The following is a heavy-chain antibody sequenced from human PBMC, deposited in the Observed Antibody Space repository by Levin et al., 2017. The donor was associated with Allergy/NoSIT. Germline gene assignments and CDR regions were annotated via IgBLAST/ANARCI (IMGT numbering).Heavy chain of an antibody. V-gene: IGHV4-31*03. CDR2: IYYSGST. J-gene: IGHJ6*02. D-gene: IGHD3-3*01. CDR3: ARDRNHYDFWSGYPLGYYGMDV. CDR1: GGSISSGGYY. Sequence: SQTLSLTCTVSGGSISSGGYYWSWIRQHPGKGLEWIGYIYYSGSTYYNPSLKSRVTISVDTSKNQFSLKLSSVTAADTAVYYCARDRNHYDFWSGYPLGYYGMDVWGQGTTVTVSS.